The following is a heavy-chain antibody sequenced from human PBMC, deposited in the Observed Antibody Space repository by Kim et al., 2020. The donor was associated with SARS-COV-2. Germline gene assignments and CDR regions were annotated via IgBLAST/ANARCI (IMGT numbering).Heavy chain of an antibody. J-gene: IGHJ4*02. CDR1: GYTFTHNA. V-gene: IGHV7-4-1*02. Sequence: SVKVSCKASGYTFTHNAINWVRQAPGQGPEWMGWIDTKSGKSMFGQSFTGRFALTLDTSVNTAYLDMSSLKAEDTAVYYCARGPVPVVYWGKVTLVTVS. CDR2: IDTKSGKS. CDR3: ARGPVPVVY.